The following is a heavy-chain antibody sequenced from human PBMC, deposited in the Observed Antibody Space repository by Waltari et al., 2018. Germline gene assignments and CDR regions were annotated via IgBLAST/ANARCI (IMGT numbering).Heavy chain of an antibody. D-gene: IGHD3-16*01. V-gene: IGHV1-24*01. J-gene: IGHJ3*02. CDR1: GYTLTDIS. CDR3: ATEDLENVGGRTYAAFHI. CDR2: FDSEDGEI. Sequence: QVQLVQSGAEVKKPGASVKVSCKVSGYTLTDISIHWVRQAPGKGLEWMGGFDSEDGEINFEQKCQGRLTLTEDTSTETAYVELSSLRSEDTAVYYCATEDLENVGGRTYAAFHIWGQGTMVTVSS.